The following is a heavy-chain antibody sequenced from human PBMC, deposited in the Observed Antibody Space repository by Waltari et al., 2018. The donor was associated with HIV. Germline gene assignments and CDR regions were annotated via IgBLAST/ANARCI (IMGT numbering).Heavy chain of an antibody. CDR3: ATTHGSGDYDNDFDY. CDR2: INQAGTER. D-gene: IGHD3-10*01. V-gene: IGHV3-7*01. J-gene: IGHJ4*02. Sequence: EVRLVESGGGWVQPGGSLTLTFETSGFPFSFYWLSVVRQAPGKGLEWVANINQAGTERHYVDSVRGRFTISRDNGKRSSFLQMNSLSVEDTAVYYCATTHGSGDYDNDFDYWGQGTLV. CDR1: GFPFSFYW.